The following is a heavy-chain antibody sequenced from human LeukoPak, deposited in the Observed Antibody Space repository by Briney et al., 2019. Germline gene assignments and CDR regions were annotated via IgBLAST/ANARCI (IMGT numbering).Heavy chain of an antibody. D-gene: IGHD2-8*01. J-gene: IGHJ4*02. Sequence: SSHTLTLLCTVSSDPNYRDNSYGRWIPRPGGEGLDSFGRVFTRGGTNYNPSLKSRVTISVDTSKNQFSLKLTSVTAADTAIYYCARYRAYGMRRFFDYWGQGTLVTVSS. V-gene: IGHV4-61*02. CDR3: ARYRAYGMRRFFDY. CDR1: SDPNYRDNSY. CDR2: VFTRGGT.